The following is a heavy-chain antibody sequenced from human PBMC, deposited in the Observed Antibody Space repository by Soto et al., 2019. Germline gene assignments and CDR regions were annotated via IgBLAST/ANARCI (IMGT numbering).Heavy chain of an antibody. CDR1: GFTFSHYE. V-gene: IGHV3-48*03. CDR3: GKDRCGHSCANNLGIGDFDP. Sequence: GGSLRLSCAASGFTFSHYELDWVRHARGKGLEWVSYISGNGKTKSYADPVRGRFTISRDNAKNTLYLDMNNLRAEDTALYYCGKDRCGHSCANNLGIGDFDPWCQGTLVTVSS. CDR2: ISGNGKTK. D-gene: IGHD2-21*01. J-gene: IGHJ5*02.